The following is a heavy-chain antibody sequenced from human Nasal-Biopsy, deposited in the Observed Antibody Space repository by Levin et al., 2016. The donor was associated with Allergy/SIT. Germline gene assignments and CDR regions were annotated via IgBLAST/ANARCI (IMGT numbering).Heavy chain of an antibody. V-gene: IGHV1-69*13. J-gene: IGHJ4*02. CDR2: IIPILHIS. Sequence: SVKVSCKASGVTFTNYAISWVRQAPGQGLEWMGTIIPILHISNTAQKFLGRVAITADESTAYMDLSSLRSEDTAIYYCAKGPEGYLDYWGQGTLVTVSS. CDR3: AKGPEGYLDY. D-gene: IGHD3-16*02. CDR1: GVTFTNYA.